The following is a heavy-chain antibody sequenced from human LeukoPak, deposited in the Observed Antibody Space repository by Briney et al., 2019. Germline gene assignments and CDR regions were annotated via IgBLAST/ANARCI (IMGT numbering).Heavy chain of an antibody. CDR1: SYSISSGYY. J-gene: IGHJ6*03. CDR2: IYYSGST. CDR3: ARARRGGSYIAAAYYYYYMDV. D-gene: IGHD6-13*01. Sequence: SETLSLTCTVSSYSISSGYYWGWIRQPPGKGLEWIGSIYYSGSTYYNPSLKSRVTISVDTSKNQFSLKLSSVTAADTAVYYCARARRGGSYIAAAYYYYYMDVWGKGTTVTVSS. V-gene: IGHV4-38-2*02.